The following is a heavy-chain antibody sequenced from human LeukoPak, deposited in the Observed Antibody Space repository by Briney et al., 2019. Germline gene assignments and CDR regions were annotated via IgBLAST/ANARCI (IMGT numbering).Heavy chain of an antibody. V-gene: IGHV3-21*01. Sequence: KPGGSLRLSCAASGLTFSSYSFNWVRQVPGKGLEWVSSITPTSSYIYYADSVKGRFTISRDNAKNSLYLQMNSLRAEDTAVYYCARLRRNNDNSGYYYYYDYWGQGTLVTVSS. CDR1: GLTFSSYS. CDR3: ARLRRNNDNSGYYYYYDY. J-gene: IGHJ4*02. D-gene: IGHD3-22*01. CDR2: ITPTSSYI.